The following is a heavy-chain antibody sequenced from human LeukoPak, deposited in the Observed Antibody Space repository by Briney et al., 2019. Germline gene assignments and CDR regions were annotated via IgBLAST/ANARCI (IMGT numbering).Heavy chain of an antibody. J-gene: IGHJ4*02. CDR2: ISGSGGST. CDR3: AKAPFRAEYYFDY. CDR1: GFTSSSYA. V-gene: IGHV3-23*01. Sequence: GGSLRLSCAASGFTSSSYAMSWVRQAPGKGLEWVSAISGSGGSTYYADSVKGRFTISRDNSKNTLYLQMNSLRAEDTAVYYCAKAPFRAEYYFDYWGQGTLVTVSS.